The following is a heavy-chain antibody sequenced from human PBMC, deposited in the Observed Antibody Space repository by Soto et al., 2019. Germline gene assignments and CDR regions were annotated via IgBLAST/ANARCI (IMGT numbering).Heavy chain of an antibody. CDR1: GGSISSSSYY. J-gene: IGHJ5*02. CDR2: IYYSGST. D-gene: IGHD6-6*01. Sequence: QLQLQESGPGLVKPSETLSLTCTVSGGSISSSSYYWGWIRQPPGRGLEWIGSIYYSGSTYYNPAHKSLVTISVDTSNTQFSVKLSSVIAADTAVYYCARHYSSSRWFDPWGQGTLVTVSS. CDR3: ARHYSSSRWFDP. V-gene: IGHV4-39*01.